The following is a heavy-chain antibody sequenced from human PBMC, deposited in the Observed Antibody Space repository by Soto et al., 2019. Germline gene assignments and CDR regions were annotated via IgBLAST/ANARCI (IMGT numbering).Heavy chain of an antibody. Sequence: GGSLRLSCEASGFTFSRFAMSWVRQAPGKGLEWVSTFSGPGGGTYYADSVKGRFTISRDNSKNTVYLQMESLTVEDTAVYFCAKDAAMVSSTFNYFDFWGQGALVTVSS. CDR3: AKDAAMVSSTFNYFDF. D-gene: IGHD6-13*01. CDR1: GFTFSRFA. V-gene: IGHV3-23*01. J-gene: IGHJ4*02. CDR2: FSGPGGGT.